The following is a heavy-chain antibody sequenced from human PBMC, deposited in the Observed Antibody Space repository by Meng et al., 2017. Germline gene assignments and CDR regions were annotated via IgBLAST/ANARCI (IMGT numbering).Heavy chain of an antibody. D-gene: IGHD1-7*01. J-gene: IGHJ4*02. Sequence: LQLQGSGPGLGKPSAPLSLTCTVSGGSISSSSYYWGWIRQPPGKGLEWIGSIYYSGSTYYNPSLKSRVTISVDTSKNQFSLKLSSVTAADTAVYYCARVKITGTTRSIDYWGQGTLVTVSS. V-gene: IGHV4-39*07. CDR3: ARVKITGTTRSIDY. CDR2: IYYSGST. CDR1: GGSISSSSYY.